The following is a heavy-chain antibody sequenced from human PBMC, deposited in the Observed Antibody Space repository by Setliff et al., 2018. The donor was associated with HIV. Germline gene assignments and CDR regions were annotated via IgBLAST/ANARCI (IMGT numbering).Heavy chain of an antibody. V-gene: IGHV4-4*08. CDR3: ARGEVIIDSYYYMNV. CDR2: ISTSGST. Sequence: SETLSLTCIVSGASISTYSWSWIRQSPGKGLECIGYISTSGSTNYNPSLKSRVTITTDESTSTAYMDLSSLRYEDTAIYYCARGEVIIDSYYYMNVWGKGTTVTVSS. CDR1: GASISTYS. J-gene: IGHJ6*03.